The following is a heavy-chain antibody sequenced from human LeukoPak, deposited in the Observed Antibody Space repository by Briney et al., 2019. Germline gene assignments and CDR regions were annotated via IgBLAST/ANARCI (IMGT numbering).Heavy chain of an antibody. CDR1: GYTFTGYY. J-gene: IGHJ4*02. D-gene: IGHD4-23*01. CDR2: INPGSGGT. CDR3: ARDNSAVLNFFDY. V-gene: IGHV1-2*06. Sequence: GASVKVSCKDSGYTFTGYYMHWVRQAPGQGFEWMGRINPGSGGTNYAQKFQGRVTMTRDTSTSTAYMELSGLRSDDTAVYYCARDNSAVLNFFDYWGQGTLVTVSS.